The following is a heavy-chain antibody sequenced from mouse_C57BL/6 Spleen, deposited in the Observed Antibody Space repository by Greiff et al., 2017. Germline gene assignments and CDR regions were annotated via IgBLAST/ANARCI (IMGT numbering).Heavy chain of an antibody. CDR1: GYTFTSYW. D-gene: IGHD2-3*01. CDR3: ASRRGYDGNAMDY. CDR2: IDPSDSYT. Sequence: QVQLQQPGAELVMPGASVKLSCKASGYTFTSYWMHWVKQRPGQGLEWIGEIDPSDSYTNYNQKFKGKSTLSVDKSSSTAYMQLSSLTSEDSAVYYCASRRGYDGNAMDYWGQGTSVTVSS. V-gene: IGHV1-69*01. J-gene: IGHJ4*01.